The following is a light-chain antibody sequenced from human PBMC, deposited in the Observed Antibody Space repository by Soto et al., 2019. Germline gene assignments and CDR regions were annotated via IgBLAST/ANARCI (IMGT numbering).Light chain of an antibody. Sequence: EIVMTHSPATLSVSPGERATLSCRASQSVSNNLAWYQQKPGQAPRLLIYGASTRATAIPARFSGSGSGTEFTLTISSLQSEDFAVYYCQPYNNWPLTFGGGTKVDIK. CDR3: QPYNNWPLT. J-gene: IGKJ4*01. CDR2: GAS. CDR1: QSVSNN. V-gene: IGKV3-15*01.